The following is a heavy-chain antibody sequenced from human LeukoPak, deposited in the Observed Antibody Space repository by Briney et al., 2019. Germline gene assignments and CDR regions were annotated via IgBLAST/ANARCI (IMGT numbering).Heavy chain of an antibody. J-gene: IGHJ4*02. CDR3: ARGGYSYGHKEREFDS. D-gene: IGHD5-18*01. V-gene: IGHV4-34*01. Sequence: PSETLSLTCAVYGGSFSDYYWSRIRQPPGKGLEWIGEINHNGDANYNPSLKSRVTLSVDTSKNQFSLKINSVTAADTALYYCARGGYSYGHKEREFDSWGQGTLVTVSS. CDR2: INHNGDA. CDR1: GGSFSDYY.